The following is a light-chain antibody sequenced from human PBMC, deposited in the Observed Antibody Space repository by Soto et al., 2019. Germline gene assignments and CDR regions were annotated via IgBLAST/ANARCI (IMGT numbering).Light chain of an antibody. CDR1: QGIGNS. Sequence: DIQMTQSPDSLSASNGDRVTSTCRASQGIGNSLAWYQQKPGKVPRLLIYAASALQLEVPSRFSGSGSGTHFTLTISSLQPDDVATYYCQKYNGALWAFGQGTKVDIK. CDR3: QKYNGALWA. V-gene: IGKV1-27*01. CDR2: AAS. J-gene: IGKJ1*01.